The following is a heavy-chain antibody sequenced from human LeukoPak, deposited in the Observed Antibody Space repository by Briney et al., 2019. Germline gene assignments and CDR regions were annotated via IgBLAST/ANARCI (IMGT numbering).Heavy chain of an antibody. Sequence: SETLSLTCTVSGASISNYYWSWIRQPPGKGLEWIDYIYYTGSTNYNPSLKSRVTISVDTSKNQFSLKLSSVTAADTAVYYCARGRSGTKTFWSFDLWGRGTLVTASS. V-gene: IGHV4-59*01. J-gene: IGHJ2*01. CDR1: GASISNYY. CDR2: IYYTGST. CDR3: ARGRSGTKTFWSFDL. D-gene: IGHD1-7*01.